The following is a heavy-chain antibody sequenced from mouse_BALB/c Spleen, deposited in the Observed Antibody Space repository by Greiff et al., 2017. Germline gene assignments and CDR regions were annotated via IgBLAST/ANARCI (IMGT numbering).Heavy chain of an antibody. CDR1: GFIFSSFG. Sequence: EVMLVESGGGLVQPGGSRKLSCAASGFIFSSFGMHWVRQAPEKGLEWVAYIRSGSSTIYYADTVKGRFTISRDNPKNTLFLQMTSLRSEDTAMYYCARKNYGSSYVGWYFDVWGAGTTVTVSS. CDR2: IRSGSSTI. D-gene: IGHD1-1*01. CDR3: ARKNYGSSYVGWYFDV. V-gene: IGHV5-17*02. J-gene: IGHJ1*01.